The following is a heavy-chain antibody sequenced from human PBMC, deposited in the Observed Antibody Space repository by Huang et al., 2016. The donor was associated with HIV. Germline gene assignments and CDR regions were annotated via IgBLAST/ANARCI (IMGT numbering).Heavy chain of an antibody. Sequence: QVQLQESGPGLVKPSETLSLTCTVSGGSVSSGSYYWSWIRPPPGKGLGWIGNIYYSGSTNYNPPLKSRVTISVDTAKNQFSLKLNSVTAADTAVYYCAREMAARPGFDYWGQGTLVTVSS. J-gene: IGHJ4*02. CDR1: GGSVSSGSYY. CDR3: AREMAARPGFDY. D-gene: IGHD6-19*01. CDR2: IYYSGST. V-gene: IGHV4-61*01.